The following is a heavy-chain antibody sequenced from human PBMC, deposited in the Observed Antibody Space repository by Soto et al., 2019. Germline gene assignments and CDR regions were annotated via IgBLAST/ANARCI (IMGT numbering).Heavy chain of an antibody. Sequence: PSETLSLTCTVSGGSISSYYWSWIRQPPGKGLEWIGYIYYSGSTNHNPSLKSRVTISVDTSKNQFSLKLSSVTAADTAVYYCARQQWLVLNAFDIWGQGTMVTVSS. D-gene: IGHD6-19*01. CDR3: ARQQWLVLNAFDI. V-gene: IGHV4-59*01. CDR1: GGSISSYY. CDR2: IYYSGST. J-gene: IGHJ3*02.